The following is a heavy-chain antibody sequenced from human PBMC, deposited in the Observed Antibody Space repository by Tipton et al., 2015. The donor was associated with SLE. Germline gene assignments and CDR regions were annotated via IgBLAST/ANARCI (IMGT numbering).Heavy chain of an antibody. V-gene: IGHV3-49*04. Sequence: SLRLSCTASGFTFGDYAMSWVRQAPGKGLEWVGFIRSKAYGGTTEYAASVKGRFTISRDDSKSIAYLQMNSLKTEDTAVYYCAKATVTVADSFDYWGQGTLVTVSS. CDR2: IRSKAYGGTT. CDR1: GFTFGDYA. J-gene: IGHJ4*02. CDR3: AKATVTVADSFDY. D-gene: IGHD6-19*01.